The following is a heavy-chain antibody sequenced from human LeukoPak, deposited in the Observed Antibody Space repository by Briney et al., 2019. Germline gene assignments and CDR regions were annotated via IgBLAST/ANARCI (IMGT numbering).Heavy chain of an antibody. D-gene: IGHD3-9*01. V-gene: IGHV3-11*01. CDR1: GFTFSDYY. J-gene: IGHJ3*02. Sequence: SGGSLRLSCAASGFTFSDYYMSWIRQAPGKGLEWVSYISSSGSTIYYADSVKGRFTISRDNAKNSLYLQMNSLRAEDTAVYYCARDRYSFDWLLYGGNAFDIWGQGTMVTVSS. CDR3: ARDRYSFDWLLYGGNAFDI. CDR2: ISSSGSTI.